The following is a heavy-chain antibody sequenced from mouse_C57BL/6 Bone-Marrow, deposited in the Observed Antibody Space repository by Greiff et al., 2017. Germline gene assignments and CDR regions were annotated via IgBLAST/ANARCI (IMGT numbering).Heavy chain of an antibody. CDR2: IDPSDSYT. CDR1: GYTFTSYW. CDR3: AGYGSRAWFAS. J-gene: IGHJ3*01. D-gene: IGHD1-1*01. Sequence: QVQLQQPGAELVRPGTSVKLSCKASGYTFTSYWMHWVKQRPGQGLEWIGVIDPSDSYTNYNQKFKGKATLTVDTSSSTAYMQLSSLTSEDSAVYYCAGYGSRAWFASWGQGTLVTFSA. V-gene: IGHV1-59*01.